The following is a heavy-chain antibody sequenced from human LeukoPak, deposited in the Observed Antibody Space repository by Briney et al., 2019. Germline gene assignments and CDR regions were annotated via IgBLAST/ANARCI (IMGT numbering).Heavy chain of an antibody. CDR3: ARGGPEWPLDY. D-gene: IGHD3-16*01. CDR2: IWYDGSNK. CDR1: GFSFSSYG. Sequence: GRSLRLSCAASGFSFSSYGMLWVRQAPGKGVEWVAVIWYDGSNKYYADSVKGRFTISRDNSNNTLYLQMNSLRVEDTAVYYCARGGPEWPLDYWGQGTLVTVSS. J-gene: IGHJ4*02. V-gene: IGHV3-33*01.